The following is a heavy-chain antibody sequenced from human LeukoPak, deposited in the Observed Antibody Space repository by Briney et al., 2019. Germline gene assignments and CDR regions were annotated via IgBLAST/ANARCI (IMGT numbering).Heavy chain of an antibody. V-gene: IGHV3-23*01. J-gene: IGHJ4*02. CDR2: ISGSGGST. CDR3: AKKDQWLVRGHFDY. CDR1: GFTFSSYA. D-gene: IGHD6-19*01. Sequence: PGGSLRLSCAASGFTFSSYAMSWVRQAPGKGLEWVSAISGSGGSTYYADSVKGRFTISRDNSKNTLYLQMNSLRAEDTAVYYCAKKDQWLVRGHFDYWGQGTLVTVSP.